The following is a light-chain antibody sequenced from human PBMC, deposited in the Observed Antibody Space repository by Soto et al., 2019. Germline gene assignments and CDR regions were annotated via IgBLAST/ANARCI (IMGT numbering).Light chain of an antibody. Sequence: QSALTQPPSVSGAPGQRVTISCTGSSSNIGGSNAVHGYQQLPGTAPKLLIYSNNQRPSGVPDQFSGSKSGTSASLAISGLQSEDEADFYCAAWDDSLNVPVYVFGTGTKVTVL. CDR2: SNN. V-gene: IGLV1-44*01. CDR1: SSNIGGSNA. J-gene: IGLJ1*01. CDR3: AAWDDSLNVPVYV.